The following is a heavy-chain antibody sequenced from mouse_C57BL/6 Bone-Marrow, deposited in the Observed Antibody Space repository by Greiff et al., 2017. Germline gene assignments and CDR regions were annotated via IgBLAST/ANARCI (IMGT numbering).Heavy chain of an antibody. CDR3: ASPYYDGSRKGYFDV. J-gene: IGHJ1*03. Sequence: QVQLQQSGAELAKPGASVKLSCKASGYNITSYWMHWVKQRPGQGLEWIGYINPSSGYTKYTQKFQDKATLTADTSSNTAYLQLRSLTYEDSAVXYCASPYYDGSRKGYFDVWGTGTTVTVSS. CDR2: INPSSGYT. V-gene: IGHV1-7*01. CDR1: GYNITSYW. D-gene: IGHD1-1*01.